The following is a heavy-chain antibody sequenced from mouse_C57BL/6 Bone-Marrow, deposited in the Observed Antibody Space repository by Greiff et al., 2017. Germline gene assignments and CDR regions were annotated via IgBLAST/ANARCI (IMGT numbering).Heavy chain of an antibody. CDR2: IDPSDRET. V-gene: IGHV1-52*01. Sequence: QVQLQQPGAELVRPGSSVKLSCKASGYTFTSYWMHWVKQRPIQGLEWIGNIDPSDRETHYNQKFKDKATLTVDKSSSTAYMQLSSLTSEDSAVYYCARDGQGYFDVWGTGTTVTVSS. CDR3: ARDGQGYFDV. J-gene: IGHJ1*03. D-gene: IGHD1-2*01. CDR1: GYTFTSYW.